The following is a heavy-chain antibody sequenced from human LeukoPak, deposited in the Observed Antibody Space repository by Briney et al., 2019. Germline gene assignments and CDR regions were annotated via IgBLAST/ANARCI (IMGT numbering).Heavy chain of an antibody. CDR3: TRSQYVWGSPSFDY. V-gene: IGHV1-2*02. J-gene: IGHJ4*02. CDR2: INLNSGGT. D-gene: IGHD3-16*01. CDR1: GYTFTGYY. Sequence: ASVKVSCKASGYTFTGYYMHWVRQAPGQGLEWMGWINLNSGGTNYAQKFQGRVPMTRDTSISTAYMELSRLRSDDTAVYYCTRSQYVWGSPSFDYWGQGTLVTVSS.